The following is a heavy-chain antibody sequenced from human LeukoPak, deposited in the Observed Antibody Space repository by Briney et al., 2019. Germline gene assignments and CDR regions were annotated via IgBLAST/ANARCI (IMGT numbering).Heavy chain of an antibody. Sequence: GESLKISCKGSGYIFGNYWIGWVRQMPGKGLEWMGIIYPGDSDTRYSPSLQGQVTISVDKSINTAYLQWSSLTASDTAMYFCARRGGSLHYFDYWGQGSLVTVSS. J-gene: IGHJ4*02. D-gene: IGHD2-15*01. CDR1: GYIFGNYW. V-gene: IGHV5-51*01. CDR2: IYPGDSDT. CDR3: ARRGGSLHYFDY.